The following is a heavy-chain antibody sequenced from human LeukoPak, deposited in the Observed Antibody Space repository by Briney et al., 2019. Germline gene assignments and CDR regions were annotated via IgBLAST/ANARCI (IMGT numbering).Heavy chain of an antibody. J-gene: IGHJ4*02. CDR3: AKIGTVDIVATIPAFAS. V-gene: IGHV3-23*01. Sequence: GGSLRLSCAASGFTFSSYAMSWVRQAPGKGLEWVSAISGSGGSTYYADSVKGRFTISRDNSKNTLYLQMNSLRAEDTAVYYCAKIGTVDIVATIPAFASWGQGTLVTVSS. D-gene: IGHD5-12*01. CDR1: GFTFSSYA. CDR2: ISGSGGST.